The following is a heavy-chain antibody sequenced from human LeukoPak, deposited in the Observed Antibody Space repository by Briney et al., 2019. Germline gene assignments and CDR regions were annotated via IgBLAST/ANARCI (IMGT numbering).Heavy chain of an antibody. V-gene: IGHV3-23*01. CDR3: AKGGYTSPYDY. Sequence: GGSLRLSCTASGFTFNDFAMTWVRQAPGKGLEWVSTIRATDPSTYYADSVKGRFTISRDNSKNPVHLQMNSLRDDDTAIYFCAKGGYTSPYDYWGQGTLVTVSS. D-gene: IGHD2-2*02. J-gene: IGHJ4*02. CDR1: GFTFNDFA. CDR2: IRATDPST.